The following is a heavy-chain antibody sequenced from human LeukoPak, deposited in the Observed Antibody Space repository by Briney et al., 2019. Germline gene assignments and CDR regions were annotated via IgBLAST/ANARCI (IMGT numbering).Heavy chain of an antibody. D-gene: IGHD5-18*01. CDR3: AAGCTYGCLQY. CDR2: ISSSGSTI. CDR1: GFTVSSNC. J-gene: IGHJ4*02. V-gene: IGHV3-48*04. Sequence: GGSLRLSCAASGFTVSSNCMSWVRQAPGKGLEWVSYISSSGSTIYYADSVKGRFTISRDNAKNSLYLQMNSLTAEDTAVYYCAAGCTYGCLQYWGQGTLVTVSS.